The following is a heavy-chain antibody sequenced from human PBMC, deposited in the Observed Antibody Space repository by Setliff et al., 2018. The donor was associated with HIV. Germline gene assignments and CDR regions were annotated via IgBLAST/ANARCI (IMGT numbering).Heavy chain of an antibody. CDR3: ARGGGGYNFWSGYPSFDY. CDR2: ISPYNGHT. D-gene: IGHD3-3*01. V-gene: IGHV1-18*01. CDR1: GYSFTTYG. Sequence: ASVKVSCKTSGYSFTTYGISWVRQAPGHGLEWMGWISPYNGHTKSAQTFQGRVTMTIDTSTNSAYMELRSLRSDDTAVYFCARGGGGYNFWSGYPSFDYWGQGTLVTSPQ. J-gene: IGHJ4*02.